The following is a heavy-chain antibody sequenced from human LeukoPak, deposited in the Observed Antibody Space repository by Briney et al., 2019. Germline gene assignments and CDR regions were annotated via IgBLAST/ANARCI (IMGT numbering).Heavy chain of an antibody. Sequence: GASVKVSCKASGYTFNTYSINWVRQAPGQRLEWMGWINTDNGNTNFAQKFQGRVTVTTDTSTSTAFMELRSLTSDDTAVYYCARLRTTTRGKVDLWGQGTLVTVSS. CDR3: ARLRTTTRGKVDL. CDR2: INTDNGNT. D-gene: IGHD1-1*01. J-gene: IGHJ5*02. V-gene: IGHV1-18*01. CDR1: GYTFNTYS.